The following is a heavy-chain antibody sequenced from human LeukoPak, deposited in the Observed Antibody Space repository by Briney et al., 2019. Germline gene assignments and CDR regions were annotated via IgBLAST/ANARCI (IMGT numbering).Heavy chain of an antibody. D-gene: IGHD6-6*01. CDR3: ARSSYSSSSSV. CDR1: GFTFSGFW. CDR2: INSDGSEG. V-gene: IGHV3-7*03. Sequence: GGSLRLSCAVSGFTFSGFWMSWSRQAPGKGLEWVASINSDGSEGYYADVVKGRFTISRDNAKTSLYLQINSLRAEDTAVYYCARSSYSSSSSVWGQGTMVTVSS. J-gene: IGHJ3*01.